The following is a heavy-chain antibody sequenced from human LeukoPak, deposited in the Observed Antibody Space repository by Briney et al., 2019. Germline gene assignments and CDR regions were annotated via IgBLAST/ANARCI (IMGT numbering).Heavy chain of an antibody. V-gene: IGHV3-21*01. D-gene: IGHD3-3*02. J-gene: IGHJ6*02. Sequence: GGSLRLSCAVSGFTFSRYSMNWVRQAPGKGLEWVSVISGGSTSTFYADSVKGRFTISRDNAKNSLYLQMDSLRAEDTAVYYCARNTPSLSTIGMDVWGQGTTVTVSS. CDR2: ISGGSTST. CDR3: ARNTPSLSTIGMDV. CDR1: GFTFSRYS.